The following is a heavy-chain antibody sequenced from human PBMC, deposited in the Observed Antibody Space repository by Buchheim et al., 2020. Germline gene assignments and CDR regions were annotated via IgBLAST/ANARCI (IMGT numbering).Heavy chain of an antibody. CDR1: GFTFSIYE. V-gene: IGHV3-48*03. CDR3: ARVGSHTSAFDY. CDR2: ISSTASAI. J-gene: IGHJ4*02. Sequence: EVQLVESGGGLVQPGGSLRLSCVASGFTFSIYEFNWVRQAPGKGLEWVSYISSTASAIYYADSVKGRFTISRDNAQNSLYLQMNNLRAEDTAIYYCARVGSHTSAFDYWGQGTL. D-gene: IGHD3-22*01.